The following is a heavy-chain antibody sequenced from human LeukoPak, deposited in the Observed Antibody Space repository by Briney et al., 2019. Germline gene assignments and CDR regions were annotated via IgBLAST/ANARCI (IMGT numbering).Heavy chain of an antibody. Sequence: ASVKVSCKASGGTFSSYAITWARQAPGQGLEWMGRIIPILGIANYAQKFQGRVTIIADKSTSTAYMELSSLRSEDTAVYYCARDLYSGHEGNAFDIWGQGTMVTVSS. CDR3: ARDLYSGHEGNAFDI. CDR2: IIPILGIA. D-gene: IGHD5-12*01. V-gene: IGHV1-69*04. J-gene: IGHJ3*02. CDR1: GGTFSSYA.